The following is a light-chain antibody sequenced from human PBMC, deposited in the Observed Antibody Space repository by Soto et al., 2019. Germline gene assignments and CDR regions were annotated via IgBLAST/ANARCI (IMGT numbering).Light chain of an antibody. V-gene: IGKV1-39*01. CDR1: ESITTY. CDR3: QQRYSTPQT. Sequence: DIHVTQSPASLSAGVGGKFAIAWRASESITTYLNWYQQKPGKAPKLLIYAASGLESGVPSRFTGSGSGTDFTLTISSLQPEDFATYYCQQRYSTPQTFGQGTRWIS. J-gene: IGKJ1*01. CDR2: AAS.